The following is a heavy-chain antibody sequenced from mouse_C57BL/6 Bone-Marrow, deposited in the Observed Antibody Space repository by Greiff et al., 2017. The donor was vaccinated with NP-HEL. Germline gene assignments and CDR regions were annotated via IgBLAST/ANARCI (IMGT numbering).Heavy chain of an antibody. CDR1: GYSITSGYY. CDR2: ISYDGSN. Sequence: EVHLVESGPGLVKPSQSLSLTCSVTGYSITSGYYWNWIRQFPGNKLEWMGYISYDGSNNYNPSLKNRISITRDTSKNQFFLKLNSVTTEDTATYYCARVSLWFAYWGQGTLVTVSA. V-gene: IGHV3-6*01. J-gene: IGHJ3*01. CDR3: ARVSLWFAY.